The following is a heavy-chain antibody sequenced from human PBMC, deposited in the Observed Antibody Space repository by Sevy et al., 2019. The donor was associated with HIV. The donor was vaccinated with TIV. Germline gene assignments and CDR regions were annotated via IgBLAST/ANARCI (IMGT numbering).Heavy chain of an antibody. D-gene: IGHD3-10*01. CDR2: TNPSSGGT. J-gene: IGHJ4*02. Sequence: ASVKVSCKASGYTVTGYYVHWVRRAPGQGLEWMGWTNPSSGGTNYGQKFHGRVTMTRDTSITTAYMELNSLRSDDTAVYYCARSVYGSGTYLNDYWGQGTLVTVSS. CDR3: ARSVYGSGTYLNDY. CDR1: GYTVTGYY. V-gene: IGHV1-2*02.